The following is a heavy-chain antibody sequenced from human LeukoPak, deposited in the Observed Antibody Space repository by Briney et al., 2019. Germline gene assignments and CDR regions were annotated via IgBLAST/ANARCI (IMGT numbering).Heavy chain of an antibody. V-gene: IGHV3-7*01. J-gene: IGHJ5*02. D-gene: IGHD3-3*01. CDR3: ARRGYFEFWSGYFQRLAGSFDP. CDR1: GFRFSSYW. CDR2: IKQDGSEK. Sequence: PGGSLRLSCAASGFRFSSYWMSWVRQAPGKGLEWVANIKQDGSEKSYVDSVKGRFTVSRDNAKNSLYLEMNSLRAEDTAVYYCARRGYFEFWSGYFQRLAGSFDPWGQGTPVTVSS.